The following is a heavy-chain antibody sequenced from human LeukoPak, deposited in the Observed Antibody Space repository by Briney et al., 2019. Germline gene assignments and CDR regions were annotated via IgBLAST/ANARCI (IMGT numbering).Heavy chain of an antibody. Sequence: GESLKISCKGSGYRFSDYWIGWVRQMPGKGLEWMGIIYPGDSDTRYSPSFQGQVTFSADKSISTAYLQWSSLKASDTAMYYCARHPGGSVTTPFDYWGQGTLVTVSS. D-gene: IGHD4-17*01. J-gene: IGHJ4*02. CDR1: GYRFSDYW. CDR2: IYPGDSDT. CDR3: ARHPGGSVTTPFDY. V-gene: IGHV5-51*01.